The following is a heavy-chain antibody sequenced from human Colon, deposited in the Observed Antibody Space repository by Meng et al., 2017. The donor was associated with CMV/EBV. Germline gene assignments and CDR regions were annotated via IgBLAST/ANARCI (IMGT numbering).Heavy chain of an antibody. CDR1: GFNFSDYH. D-gene: IGHD2-2*01. CDR3: TRGRDQVDI. CDR2: ISSSGRMM. Sequence: GGSLRLSCAASGFNFSDYHMGWIRQAPGKGLEWISLISSSGRMMYYADSVKGRFTISRDNANNSLYLEMNSLRAEHTAIYYCTRGRDQVDIWGQGTTVTVSS. V-gene: IGHV3-11*01. J-gene: IGHJ6*02.